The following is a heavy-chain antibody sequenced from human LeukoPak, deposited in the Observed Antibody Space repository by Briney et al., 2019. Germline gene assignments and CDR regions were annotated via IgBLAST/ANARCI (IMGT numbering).Heavy chain of an antibody. Sequence: GGSLRLSCAASGFTFSSYAMSWVRQAPGKGREWVSAVRSSSGSTYYADSVKGRFTISRDNCKNTLYLQMNSLRTEDTAVYYCAKRQQLGGVDYWGQGTLVTVSS. J-gene: IGHJ4*02. CDR2: VRSSSGST. D-gene: IGHD6-6*01. V-gene: IGHV3-23*01. CDR1: GFTFSSYA. CDR3: AKRQQLGGVDY.